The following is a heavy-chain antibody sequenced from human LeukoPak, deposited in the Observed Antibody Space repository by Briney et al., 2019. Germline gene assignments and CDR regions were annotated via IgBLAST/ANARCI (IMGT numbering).Heavy chain of an antibody. CDR1: GDTFTSYG. V-gene: IGHV1-18*01. Sequence: ASVKVSCKASGDTFTSYGISWVRQAPGQGLEWMGWISAYNGNTNYAQKLQGRVTMTTDTSTSTAYMELRSLRSDDTAVYYCARDSYCSSTSCYNLRVYYYGMDVWGQGTTVTVSS. J-gene: IGHJ6*02. CDR2: ISAYNGNT. CDR3: ARDSYCSSTSCYNLRVYYYGMDV. D-gene: IGHD2-2*02.